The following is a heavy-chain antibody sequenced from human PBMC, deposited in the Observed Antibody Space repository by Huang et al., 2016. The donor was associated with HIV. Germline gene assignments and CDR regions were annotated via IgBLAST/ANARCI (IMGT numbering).Heavy chain of an antibody. J-gene: IGHJ4*02. Sequence: QVQLQESGPGLVKPSETLSLTCTVSGGSISTHYWSWIRQPPGKGLEWIGSSDYSGSTHYSPSLKSRVTILLDTSKNQFSLRVNSVTAADTAMYYCARDHHDFWRGYRRMYFFDHWGQGTLVTVSS. V-gene: IGHV4-59*11. CDR2: SDYSGST. CDR3: ARDHHDFWRGYRRMYFFDH. D-gene: IGHD3-3*01. CDR1: GGSISTHY.